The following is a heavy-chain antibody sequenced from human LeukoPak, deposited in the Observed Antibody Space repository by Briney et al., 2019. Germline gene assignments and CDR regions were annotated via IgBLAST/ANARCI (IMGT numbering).Heavy chain of an antibody. Sequence: GGSLRLSCAASGFTFSSYSMNWVRQAPGKGLEWVSSISSSSSYIYYADSVKGRFTISRDNAKNSLYLQMNSLRAEDTAVYYCARAGCVVVPAATTNWFDPWGQGTLVTVSS. CDR3: ARAGCVVVPAATTNWFDP. V-gene: IGHV3-21*01. J-gene: IGHJ5*02. CDR1: GFTFSSYS. CDR2: ISSSSSYI. D-gene: IGHD2-2*01.